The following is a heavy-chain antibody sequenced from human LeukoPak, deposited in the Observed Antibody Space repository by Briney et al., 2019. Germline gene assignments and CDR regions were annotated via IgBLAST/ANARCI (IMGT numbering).Heavy chain of an antibody. V-gene: IGHV3-30-3*01. Sequence: LTGRSLRLSCAASGFAFSSYVMYWVRQPPGMGLEWVAVASYDGSDIYYGDSVKGRFTISRDNSKSTLYLQMSSLRAEDTALYYCAARHPSVAGLGYWGQGTLVTVSS. D-gene: IGHD6-19*01. CDR3: AARHPSVAGLGY. CDR2: ASYDGSDI. CDR1: GFAFSSYV. J-gene: IGHJ4*02.